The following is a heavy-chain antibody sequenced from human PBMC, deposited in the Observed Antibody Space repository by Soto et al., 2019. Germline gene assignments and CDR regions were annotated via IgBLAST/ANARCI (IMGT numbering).Heavy chain of an antibody. V-gene: IGHV3-23*01. Sequence: AGGSLRLSCAASGFTFSSYAMSWVRQAPGKGLEWVSAISGSGGSTYYADSVKGRFTISRDNSKNTLYLQMNSLRAEDTAVYYCARRVVINSEYYFDYWGQGTLVTVSS. J-gene: IGHJ4*02. CDR1: GFTFSSYA. CDR2: ISGSGGST. CDR3: ARRVVINSEYYFDY. D-gene: IGHD3-3*01.